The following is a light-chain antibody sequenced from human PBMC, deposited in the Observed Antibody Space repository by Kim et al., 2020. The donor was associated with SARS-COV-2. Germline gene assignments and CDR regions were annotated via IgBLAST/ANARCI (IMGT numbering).Light chain of an antibody. CDR1: QSVTTY. J-gene: IGKJ1*01. V-gene: IGKV1-39*01. Sequence: DIQMTQSPSSLSASVGDRVTITCRTSQSVTTYLHWYQQKAGKVPKLLIYGASSLQTGVPSRFSGSEFDTDYTLTISSLQPEDFATYYCQQAYNSPQTFGQGTRVDIK. CDR3: QQAYNSPQT. CDR2: GAS.